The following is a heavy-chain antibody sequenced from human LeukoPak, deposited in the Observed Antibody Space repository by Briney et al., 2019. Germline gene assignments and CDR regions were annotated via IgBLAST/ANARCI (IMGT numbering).Heavy chain of an antibody. D-gene: IGHD6-13*01. CDR2: ISGSGGTT. CDR3: AKNIAAPTTPFDY. CDR1: GGSISSSSYY. J-gene: IGHJ4*02. Sequence: PSETLSLTCTVSGGSISSSSYYWGWIRQAPGKGLEWVSGISGSGGTTYYADSVKGRFTISRDNSKNTLYLQMNYLRAEDTALYYCAKNIAAPTTPFDYWGQGTLVTVSS. V-gene: IGHV3-23*01.